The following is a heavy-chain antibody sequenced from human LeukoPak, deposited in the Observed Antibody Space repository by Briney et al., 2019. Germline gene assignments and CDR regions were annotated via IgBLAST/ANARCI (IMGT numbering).Heavy chain of an antibody. J-gene: IGHJ3*01. D-gene: IGHD3-10*01. V-gene: IGHV6-1*01. CDR2: TYYRSKWFY. CDR1: GDSFSSYSVA. Sequence: SQTLTLTCAIFGDSFSSYSVAWDWITQCQSRGLEWLGRTYYRSKWFYDYAVSVKSRITINPDTSKNQFSLLLNSVTPEDTAVYYCTRDSGLGNDAFDVWGQGTMVTVSS. CDR3: TRDSGLGNDAFDV.